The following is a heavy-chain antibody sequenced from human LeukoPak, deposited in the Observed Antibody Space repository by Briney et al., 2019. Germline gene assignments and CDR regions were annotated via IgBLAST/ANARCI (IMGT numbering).Heavy chain of an antibody. CDR2: ISSSSYT. V-gene: IGHV3-11*03. CDR3: ASSHYYGSGGGYQFGY. J-gene: IGHJ4*02. D-gene: IGHD3-10*01. CDR1: GFTFSDYY. Sequence: GESLRLSCAASGFTFSDYYMTWIRQAPGKGLEWVSYISSSSYTNYAHSVKGRFTISRDNAKNSLYLQMNSLRAEDTAVYYCASSHYYGSGGGYQFGYWGQGTLVTVSS.